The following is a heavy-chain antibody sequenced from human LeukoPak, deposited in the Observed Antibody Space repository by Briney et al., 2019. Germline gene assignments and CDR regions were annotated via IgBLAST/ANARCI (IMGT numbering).Heavy chain of an antibody. CDR1: GFTFSSYS. CDR3: ARDRWGYSYGGD. CDR2: ISSSSSYI. Sequence: GESLRLSCAASGFTFSSYSMNWVRQAPGKGLEWVSSISSSSSYIYYADSMKGRFTISRDNAKKSLYLQMNSLRAEDTAVYYCARDRWGYSYGGDWGQGTLVTVSS. V-gene: IGHV3-21*01. D-gene: IGHD5-18*01. J-gene: IGHJ4*02.